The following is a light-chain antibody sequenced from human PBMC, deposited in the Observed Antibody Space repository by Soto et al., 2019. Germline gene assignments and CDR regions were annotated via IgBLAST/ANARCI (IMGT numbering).Light chain of an antibody. CDR2: GNS. Sequence: QSVLTQPPSVSGAPGQGVTISCTGTSSNIGAGYDVHWYQHLQGTAPKLLIYGNSNRPSGVPDRFSGSESGTSASLAITGLQAEDEADYYCQSYDSSLTGVFGTGTKLTVL. V-gene: IGLV1-40*01. CDR1: SSNIGAGYD. J-gene: IGLJ1*01. CDR3: QSYDSSLTGV.